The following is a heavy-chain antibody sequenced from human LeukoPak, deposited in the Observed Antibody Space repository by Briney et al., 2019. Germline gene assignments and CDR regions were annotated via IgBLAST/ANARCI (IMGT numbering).Heavy chain of an antibody. CDR2: IYYSGST. CDR1: GGSISSYY. CDR3: ARGRQWLVD. J-gene: IGHJ4*02. D-gene: IGHD6-19*01. Sequence: SETLSLTCTVSGGSISSYYWSWIRQPPGKGLEWIGYIYYSGSTSYNPSLKSRVTISVDTSKNQFSLKLSSVTAADTAVYYCARGRQWLVDRGQGTLVTVSS. V-gene: IGHV4-59*08.